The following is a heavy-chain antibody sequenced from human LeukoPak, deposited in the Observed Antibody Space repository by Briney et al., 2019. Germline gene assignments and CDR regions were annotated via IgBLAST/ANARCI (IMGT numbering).Heavy chain of an antibody. D-gene: IGHD6-13*01. V-gene: IGHV3-11*04. CDR1: GFTFSDYY. Sequence: GGSLRLSCAASGFTFSDYYMSWIRQAPGKGLEWVSYISSSGSTIYYADSVKGRFTISRDNAKNSLYLQMNSLRAEDTAVYYCARDQTPRDRIAAAGTRSVDYWGQGTLVTVSS. CDR3: ARDQTPRDRIAAAGTRSVDY. CDR2: ISSSGSTI. J-gene: IGHJ4*02.